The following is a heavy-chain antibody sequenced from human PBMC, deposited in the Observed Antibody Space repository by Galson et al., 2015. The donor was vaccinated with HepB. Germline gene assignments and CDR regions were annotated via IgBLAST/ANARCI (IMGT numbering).Heavy chain of an antibody. CDR1: GYPFISYS. CDR3: VRDGRDDVCVRDGVRRYNWFDS. CDR2: ISVYNGNT. Sequence: QSGAEVKKPGASVKVSCKASGYPFISYSISWVRQARGQGLEWMGWISVYNGNTNYAQNFQGRVIMTTDTSTTTAYMELRSLKYDDTAMYYCVRDGRDDVCVRDGVRRYNWFDSWGQGTLVTVSS. D-gene: IGHD3-3*01. J-gene: IGHJ5*01. V-gene: IGHV1-18*01.